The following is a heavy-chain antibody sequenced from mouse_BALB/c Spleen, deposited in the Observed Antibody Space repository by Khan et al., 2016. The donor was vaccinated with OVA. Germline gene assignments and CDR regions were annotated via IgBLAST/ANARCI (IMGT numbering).Heavy chain of an antibody. CDR3: PRSILLDLDY. D-gene: IGHD2-3*01. CDR2: IDPENGNT. V-gene: IGHV14-1*02. Sequence: VQLQPSGAELVRPGALVKLSCKASGFNIKDYYIHWVKQRPEQGLEWIGWIDPENGNTVYDPRFQGKASITAATSSNTAYLQLSSLTSEDTAVYYCPRSILLDLDYWGQGTTLTVSS. J-gene: IGHJ2*01. CDR1: GFNIKDYY.